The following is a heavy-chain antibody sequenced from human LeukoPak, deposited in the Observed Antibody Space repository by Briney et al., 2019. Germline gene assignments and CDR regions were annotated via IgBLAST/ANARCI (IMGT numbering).Heavy chain of an antibody. CDR3: AKDGGPGRGAFDI. V-gene: IGHV3-23*01. D-gene: IGHD3-16*01. CDR2: MSGIGGDT. Sequence: GGSLRLSRAASGFTFSSYAMSWVRQAPGKGLEWVSFMSGIGGDTYYADSVKGRFITSRDNSKNTLYLHMTSLRAEDTAVYYCAKDGGPGRGAFDIWGQGTVVIVSS. J-gene: IGHJ3*02. CDR1: GFTFSSYA.